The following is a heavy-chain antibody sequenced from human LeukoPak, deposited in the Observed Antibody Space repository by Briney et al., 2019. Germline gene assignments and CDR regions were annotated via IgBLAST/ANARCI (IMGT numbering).Heavy chain of an antibody. V-gene: IGHV1-2*02. CDR2: IYPNSGGT. Sequence: GASVKVSCKASGYSFSDYYMYWVRQAPGQGLEWMGWIYPNSGGTHYAQKFQGRVTVTWDTSISTAYMELSSLRFDDTAVYYCARDGNAVLVELDLWGQGTLVTVSS. D-gene: IGHD1-1*01. CDR1: GYSFSDYY. CDR3: ARDGNAVLVELDL. J-gene: IGHJ5*02.